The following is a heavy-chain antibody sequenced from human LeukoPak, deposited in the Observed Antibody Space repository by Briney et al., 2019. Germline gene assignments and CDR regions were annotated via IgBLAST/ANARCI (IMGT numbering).Heavy chain of an antibody. Sequence: GGSLRLSCAASGFTFSSYWMHWVRQPPGKGLVWVSRITSDGSGIGYADSVKGRFSTSRDNAKNTLYLQMNSLRAEDTAVYFCARDLKWGVLGYSYGSGMDVWGQGTTVTVSS. V-gene: IGHV3-74*01. CDR1: GFTFSSYW. D-gene: IGHD5-18*01. CDR2: ITSDGSGI. CDR3: ARDLKWGVLGYSYGSGMDV. J-gene: IGHJ6*02.